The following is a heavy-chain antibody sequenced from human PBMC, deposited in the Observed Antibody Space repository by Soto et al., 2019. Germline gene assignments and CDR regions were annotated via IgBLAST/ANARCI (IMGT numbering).Heavy chain of an antibody. V-gene: IGHV3-30*04. CDR3: AREYDSSGYGYDAFDI. CDR2: ISYDGRNK. D-gene: IGHD3-22*01. CDR1: GFIFSTYA. Sequence: QVQLVESGGGVVQPGRSLRFSCAASGFIFSTYAMHWVRQAPGKGLEWVTFISYDGRNKYYADSVKDRFTISRDNSKNTLYLLMNSLRTEDTAVYYCAREYDSSGYGYDAFDIWGQGTMVTVSS. J-gene: IGHJ3*02.